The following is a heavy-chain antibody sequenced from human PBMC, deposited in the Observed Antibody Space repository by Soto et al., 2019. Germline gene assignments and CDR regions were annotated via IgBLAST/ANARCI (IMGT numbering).Heavy chain of an antibody. CDR1: GYTFTIFK. CDR2: ISTDNGDT. V-gene: IGHV1-18*01. CDR3: ARGENWFDS. D-gene: IGHD1-26*01. J-gene: IGHJ5*01. Sequence: QVQLVQSGAEVRKPGASVKVSCKASGYTFTIFKITWGRQAPGQGLEWMGWISTDNGDTNSAQSLQGRVTMTPDTSTTTAFMELRSLTSDDTAVYFCARGENWFDSWGQGTLVTVSS.